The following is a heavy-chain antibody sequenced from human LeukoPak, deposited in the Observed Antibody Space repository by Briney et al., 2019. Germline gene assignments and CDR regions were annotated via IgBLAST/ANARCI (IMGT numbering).Heavy chain of an antibody. J-gene: IGHJ5*02. CDR2: IRYDGSNR. CDR3: AKDSRARQFGEFLSRAPQYNWFDP. Sequence: GGSLRLSCAASGFNFRDYGMHWVRRTPGKGLEWVAFIRYDGSNRYYADSVKGRFTISRDNSKNTLYLQMDSLRAEDTAVYYCAKDSRARQFGEFLSRAPQYNWFDPWGQGTLVTVSS. V-gene: IGHV3-30*02. CDR1: GFNFRDYG. D-gene: IGHD3-10*01.